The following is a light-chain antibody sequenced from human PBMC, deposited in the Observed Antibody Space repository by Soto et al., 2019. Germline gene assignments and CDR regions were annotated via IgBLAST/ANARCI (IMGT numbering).Light chain of an antibody. J-gene: IGKJ1*01. Sequence: DIQMTQSPPTLSASVGDRVTITCRASQSISSWLAWYQQRPGKAPNLLIYDVSSLESGVPSRFSGSGSGTEFTLTISSLQPDDFATYSCQQYTNYPWTFGQGTKVEIK. CDR2: DVS. CDR1: QSISSW. CDR3: QQYTNYPWT. V-gene: IGKV1-5*01.